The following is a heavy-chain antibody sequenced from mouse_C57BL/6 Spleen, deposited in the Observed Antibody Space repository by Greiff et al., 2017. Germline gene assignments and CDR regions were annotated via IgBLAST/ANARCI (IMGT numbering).Heavy chain of an antibody. J-gene: IGHJ4*01. CDR1: GYTFTSYW. V-gene: IGHV1-64*01. CDR2: IHPNSGST. CDR3: ARLYYGNSLSTMDY. D-gene: IGHD2-1*01. Sequence: QVQLQQPGAELVKPGASVKLSCKASGYTFTSYWMHWVKQRPGQGLEWIGMIHPNSGSTNYNEKFKSKATLTVDKSSSTAYMQLSSLTSEDSAVYYCARLYYGNSLSTMDYWGQGTSVTVSS.